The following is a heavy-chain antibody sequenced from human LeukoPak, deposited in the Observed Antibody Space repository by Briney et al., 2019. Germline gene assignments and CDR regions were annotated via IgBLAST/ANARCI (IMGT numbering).Heavy chain of an antibody. D-gene: IGHD5-24*01. Sequence: GRSLRLSCAASGFTFDDYAMHGVRQAPGKGLEWVSGISWDSGSIGYADSVKGRLTISRDNAKNSLYLQMNSLRAEDTALYYCAKARDGCFDYWGQGTLVTVSS. V-gene: IGHV3-9*01. CDR3: AKARDGCFDY. J-gene: IGHJ4*02. CDR1: GFTFDDYA. CDR2: ISWDSGSI.